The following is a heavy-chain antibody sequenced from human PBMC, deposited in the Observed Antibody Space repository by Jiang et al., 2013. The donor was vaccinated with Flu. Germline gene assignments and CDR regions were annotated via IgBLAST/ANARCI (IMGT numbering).Heavy chain of an antibody. D-gene: IGHD3-16*01. Sequence: FSTYTMNWVRQAPGQGLEWMGWINTNTGDPAYAQGFTGRFVFSFDTSDSTAYLQITSLKPEDTATYYCARXGGVGSLAYWGQGTLVTVSS. V-gene: IGHV7-4-1*02. CDR2: INTNTGDP. CDR1: FSTYT. CDR3: ARXGGVGSLAY. J-gene: IGHJ4*02.